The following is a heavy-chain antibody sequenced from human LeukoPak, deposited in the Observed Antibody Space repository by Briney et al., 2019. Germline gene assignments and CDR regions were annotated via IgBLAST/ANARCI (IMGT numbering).Heavy chain of an antibody. Sequence: GGSLRLSCAASGFTFSSYETNWVRQAPGKGLEWVSYISSSGSTIYYADSVKGRFTISRDNAKNSLYLQMNSLRAEDTAVYYCARDAKYSSGWSAYWGQGTLVTVSS. CDR3: ARDAKYSSGWSAY. CDR2: ISSSGSTI. J-gene: IGHJ4*02. CDR1: GFTFSSYE. D-gene: IGHD6-19*01. V-gene: IGHV3-48*03.